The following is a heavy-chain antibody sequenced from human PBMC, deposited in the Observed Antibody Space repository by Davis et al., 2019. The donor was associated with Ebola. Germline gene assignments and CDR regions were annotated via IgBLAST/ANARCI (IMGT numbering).Heavy chain of an antibody. D-gene: IGHD6-13*01. CDR1: GYTFTGYY. CDR2: INPNSGGT. V-gene: IGHV1-2*02. CDR3: ARGTCIAAAGTYYYYGMDV. J-gene: IGHJ6*02. Sequence: ASVKVSCKASGYTFTGYYMHWVRQAPGQGLEWMGWINPNSGGTNYAQKFQGRVTMTRDTSTSTVYMELSSLRSEDTAVYYCARGTCIAAAGTYYYYGMDVWGQGTTVTVSS.